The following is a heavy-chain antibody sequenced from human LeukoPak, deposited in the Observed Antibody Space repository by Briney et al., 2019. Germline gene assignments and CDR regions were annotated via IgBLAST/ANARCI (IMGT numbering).Heavy chain of an antibody. J-gene: IGHJ3*02. CDR3: ARSPSNSGDAFEN. D-gene: IGHD1-26*01. V-gene: IGHV1-2*02. Sequence: GASVKVSCKASGYTFTGNFLHWVRQAPGQGLEWMGWINPNSGATNYAQKFQGRVTMTRDTSTSTAYMELSRLRSDDTAVYYCARSPSNSGDAFENWGQGTMVTVSS. CDR1: GYTFTGNF. CDR2: INPNSGAT.